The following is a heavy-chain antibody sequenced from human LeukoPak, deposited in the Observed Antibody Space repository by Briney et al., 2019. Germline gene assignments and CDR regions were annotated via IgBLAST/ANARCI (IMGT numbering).Heavy chain of an antibody. CDR1: GYTFTGYY. CDR3: ARALWLRLPYFDY. D-gene: IGHD5-12*01. J-gene: IGHJ4*02. Sequence: VSVKVSCKASGYTFTGYYMHWVRQAPGQGLEWMGWINPNSGGTNYAQKFQGRVTMTRDTSISTAYMELSRLRSDDTAVYYCARALWLRLPYFDYWGQGTLVTVSS. V-gene: IGHV1-2*02. CDR2: INPNSGGT.